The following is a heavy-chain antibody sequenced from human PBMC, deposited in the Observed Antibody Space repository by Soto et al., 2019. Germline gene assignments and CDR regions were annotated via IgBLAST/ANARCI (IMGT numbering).Heavy chain of an antibody. J-gene: IGHJ5*02. D-gene: IGHD5-12*01. CDR3: ARNPGPTTSETWFHP. Sequence: QAHLVQSGVEVKTPGASVKVSCQASGYTFFTYDISWVRQAPGQRLEWMGWISTYSGDTKYAQKFQGRVTMTTDTSTTTAYLERRSMRSDDTNVYYCARNPGPTTSETWFHPWGPGTLVTVSS. CDR2: ISTYSGDT. CDR1: GYTFFTYD. V-gene: IGHV1-18*01.